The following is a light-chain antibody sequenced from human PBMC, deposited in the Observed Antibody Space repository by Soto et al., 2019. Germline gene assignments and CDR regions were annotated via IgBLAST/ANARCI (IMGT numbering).Light chain of an antibody. J-gene: IGKJ5*01. CDR1: QSVSGN. CDR3: QQYNYRPPA. CDR2: VAS. Sequence: EIVMTQSPATLSVSPGERAALSCRASQSVSGNLAWYQQTPGQAPRLLIYVASTRATGIPARFSGSGFGTEFTLTISSLKSEDFAVYYCQQYNYRPPAFGQGTRLEIK. V-gene: IGKV3-15*01.